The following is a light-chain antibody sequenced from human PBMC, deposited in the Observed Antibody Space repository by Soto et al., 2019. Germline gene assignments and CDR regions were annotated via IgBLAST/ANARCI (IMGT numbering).Light chain of an antibody. CDR3: LQDYNYPRT. V-gene: IGKV1-6*01. Sequence: AIQMTQSPSSLSASVGDRVTITCRASQGIRNDLGWYQQRPGKAPKLLIYAASSLQSGVPSRFSGSGSGTDFTLTIRSLQPEDFATYYCLQDYNYPRTFGQGTKVEIK. CDR2: AAS. J-gene: IGKJ1*01. CDR1: QGIRND.